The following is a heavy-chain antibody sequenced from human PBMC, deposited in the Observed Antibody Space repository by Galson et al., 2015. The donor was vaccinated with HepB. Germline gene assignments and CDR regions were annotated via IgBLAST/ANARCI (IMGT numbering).Heavy chain of an antibody. D-gene: IGHD2-2*01. CDR3: ARLVPAAQTYYYYGMDV. CDR2: IDPSDSYT. Sequence: QSGAEVKKPGESLRISCKGSGSSFTSYWISWVRQMPGKGLEWMGRIDPSDSYTNYSPSFQGHVTISADKSISTAYLQWSSLKASDTAMYYCARLVPAAQTYYYYGMDVWGQGTTVTVSS. J-gene: IGHJ6*02. V-gene: IGHV5-10-1*01. CDR1: GSSFTSYW.